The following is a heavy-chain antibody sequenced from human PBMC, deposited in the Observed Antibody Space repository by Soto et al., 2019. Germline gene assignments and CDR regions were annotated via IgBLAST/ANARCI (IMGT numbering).Heavy chain of an antibody. CDR3: ARGWLRDPWMY. CDR1: GSTFSTYN. D-gene: IGHD5-12*01. CDR2: ISSTSVYM. J-gene: IGHJ4*02. V-gene: IGHV3-21*01. Sequence: EVQLVESGGGLVKPGGSLRLSCAASGSTFSTYNMNWVRQAPGKGLEWVASISSTSVYMYYANLLKGRFTISRANAKSSLYLQVNSLRAEDTAVYYCARGWLRDPWMYWGQGTLVTVSS.